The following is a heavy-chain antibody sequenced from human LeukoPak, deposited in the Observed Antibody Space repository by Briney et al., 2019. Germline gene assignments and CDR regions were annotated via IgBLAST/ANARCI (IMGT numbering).Heavy chain of an antibody. V-gene: IGHV1-46*01. J-gene: IGHJ3*02. CDR2: INPSGGTT. CDR3: ARGQGSSWYGEAFDI. D-gene: IGHD6-13*01. CDR1: GYTLTSYH. Sequence: ASVKVSCKASGYTLTSYHMHWVRQAPGQGLEWMGIINPSGGTTNYAQKFRGRVTMTRDMSTSTVYMELSSLRSEDTAVYYCARGQGSSWYGEAFDIWGQGTMVTVSS.